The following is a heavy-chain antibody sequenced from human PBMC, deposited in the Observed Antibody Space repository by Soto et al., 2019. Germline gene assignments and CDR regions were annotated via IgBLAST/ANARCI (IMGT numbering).Heavy chain of an antibody. CDR3: ARGPNGNYYGSGSYYNRRTTPFDY. J-gene: IGHJ4*02. CDR2: INHSGST. Sequence: SETLSLTCAVYGGSFSGYYWSRIPQPPGKGLEWIGEINHSGSTNYNPSLKSRVTISVDTSKNQFSLKLSSVTAADTAVYYCARGPNGNYYGSGSYYNRRTTPFDYWGQGTLVTVSS. D-gene: IGHD3-10*01. V-gene: IGHV4-34*01. CDR1: GGSFSGYY.